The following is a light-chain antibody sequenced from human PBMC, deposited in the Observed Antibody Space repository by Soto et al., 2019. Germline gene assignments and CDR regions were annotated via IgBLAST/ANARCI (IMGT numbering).Light chain of an antibody. CDR1: QSVSSN. CDR3: QQYNKWPPGIT. Sequence: EVVMTQSPDTLSVSPGERATLSCRPSQSVSSNLAWYQHKPGQAPRLLIYGTSTRATGVPARFSGSGSGTEFTLTISSLQSEDFAVYYCQQYNKWPPGITFGQGTRLEIK. CDR2: GTS. V-gene: IGKV3-15*01. J-gene: IGKJ5*01.